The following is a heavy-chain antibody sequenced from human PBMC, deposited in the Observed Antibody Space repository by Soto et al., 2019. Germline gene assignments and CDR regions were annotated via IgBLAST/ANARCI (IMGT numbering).Heavy chain of an antibody. CDR2: IYHSGST. V-gene: IGHV4-4*02. J-gene: IGHJ4*02. D-gene: IGHD2-21*02. CDR3: ARYCGGDCYSEGFDY. Sequence: QVQLQESGPGLVKPSGTLSLTCAVSGGSISSRNWWSWVRQPPGKGLEWIGEIYHSGSTNYNPSLKSRVTRSVDKSKNQFSLKLSSVTAADTAVYYCARYCGGDCYSEGFDYWGQGTLVTVSS. CDR1: GGSISSRNW.